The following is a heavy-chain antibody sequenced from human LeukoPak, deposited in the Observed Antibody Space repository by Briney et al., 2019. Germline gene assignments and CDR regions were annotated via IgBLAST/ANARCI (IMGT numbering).Heavy chain of an antibody. Sequence: GGSLRLSCAVSGFTFSSYAMSWVRQAPGKGLESVSAISGSGGSTYYADSVKGRFTISRDNSKNTLYLQMNSLRAEDTAVYYCAKDQFSSGLNWFDPWGRGTLVTVSS. CDR1: GFTFSSYA. V-gene: IGHV3-23*01. CDR3: AKDQFSSGLNWFDP. J-gene: IGHJ5*02. CDR2: ISGSGGST. D-gene: IGHD6-19*01.